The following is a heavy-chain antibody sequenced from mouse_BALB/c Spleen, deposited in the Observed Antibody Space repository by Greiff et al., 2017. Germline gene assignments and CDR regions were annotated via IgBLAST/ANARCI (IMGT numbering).Heavy chain of an antibody. CDR1: GFTFSSYA. V-gene: IGHV5-6-5*01. D-gene: IGHD2-4*01. J-gene: IGHJ2*01. Sequence: EVKVEESGGGLVKPGGSLKLSCAASGFTFSSYAMSWVRQTPEKRLEWVASISSGGSTYYQDSVKGRFTISRDNARNILYLQMSSLRSEDTAMYYCARVYYDYAYFDYWGQGTTLTVSS. CDR3: ARVYYDYAYFDY. CDR2: ISSGGST.